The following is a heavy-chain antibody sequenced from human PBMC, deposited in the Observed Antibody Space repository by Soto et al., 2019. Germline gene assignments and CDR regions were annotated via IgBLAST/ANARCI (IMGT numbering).Heavy chain of an antibody. CDR2: IYYSGST. Sequence: QLQLQESGPGLVKPSETLSLTCTVSGGSISSSSYYWGWIRQPPGKGLEWIGSIYYSGSTYYNPSLKSRVTISVDTSKNQFPLQLSSVTAADTAVYYRERQEGERQLVEVYNWFHPWGQGTLVTVSS. J-gene: IGHJ5*02. V-gene: IGHV4-39*01. CDR1: GGSISSSSYY. CDR3: ERQEGERQLVEVYNWFHP. D-gene: IGHD6-6*01.